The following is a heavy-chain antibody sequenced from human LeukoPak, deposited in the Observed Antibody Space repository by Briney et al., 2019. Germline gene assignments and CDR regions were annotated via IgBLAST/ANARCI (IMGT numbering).Heavy chain of an antibody. CDR3: ATAKGYCSGGSCYATWDAFDI. Sequence: SETLSLTCTVSGGSISSYYWSWIRQPAGKGLEWIGRIYTSGSTNYNPSLKSRVTMSVDTSKNQFSLKLSSVTAADTAVYYCATAKGYCSGGSCYATWDAFDIWGQGTVVTVSS. V-gene: IGHV4-4*07. CDR2: IYTSGST. J-gene: IGHJ3*02. CDR1: GGSISSYY. D-gene: IGHD2-15*01.